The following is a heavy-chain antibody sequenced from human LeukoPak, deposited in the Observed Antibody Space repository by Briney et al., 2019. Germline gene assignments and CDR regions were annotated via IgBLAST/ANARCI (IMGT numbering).Heavy chain of an antibody. D-gene: IGHD4-17*01. CDR1: GFTFSSYG. J-gene: IGHJ4*02. V-gene: IGHV3-30*02. CDR3: ARVGGLTVTTLDY. CDR2: IRYDGSNK. Sequence: GGSLRLSCAASGFTFSSYGMHWVRQAPGKELEWVAFIRYDGSNKYYADSVKGRFTISRDNSKNTLYLQMNSLRAEDTAVYYCARVGGLTVTTLDYWGQGTLVTVSS.